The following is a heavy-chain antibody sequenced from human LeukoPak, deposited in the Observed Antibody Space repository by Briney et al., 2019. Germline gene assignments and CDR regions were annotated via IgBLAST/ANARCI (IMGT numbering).Heavy chain of an antibody. V-gene: IGHV3-21*01. D-gene: IGHD5-18*01. Sequence: GGSLRLSCVASGFTFNNYSMNWVRQAPGKGLEWVSSISSRSTYIYYADSLKGRFTISRDNAKNSLYLQMNSLRAEDTAVYYCARADWDTAMIDYWGQGTLVTVSS. J-gene: IGHJ4*02. CDR2: ISSRSTYI. CDR1: GFTFNNYS. CDR3: ARADWDTAMIDY.